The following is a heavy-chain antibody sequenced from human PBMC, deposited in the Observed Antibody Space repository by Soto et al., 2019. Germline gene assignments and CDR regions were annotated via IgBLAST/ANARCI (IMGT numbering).Heavy chain of an antibody. V-gene: IGHV1-2*04. D-gene: IGHD4-17*01. CDR2: INPNSGGT. Sequence: ASVKVSCKASGYTFTGYYMHWVRQAPGQGLEWMGWINPNSGGTNYAQKFQGWVTMTRDTSISTAYMELSRLRSDDTAVYYCARYSSYAVTDQTGAFASCAQGTIVT. CDR3: ARYSSYAVTDQTGAFAS. CDR1: GYTFTGYY. J-gene: IGHJ3*02.